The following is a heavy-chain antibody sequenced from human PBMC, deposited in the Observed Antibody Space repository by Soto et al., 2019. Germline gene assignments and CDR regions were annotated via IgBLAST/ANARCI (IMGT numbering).Heavy chain of an antibody. J-gene: IGHJ1*01. CDR3: ARARCSSTSCYYYFQH. D-gene: IGHD2-2*01. CDR2: ISAYNGNT. CDR1: GYTFTSYS. V-gene: IGHV1-18*01. Sequence: QVQLVQSGAEVKKPGASVKVSCKASGYTFTSYSISWVRQAPGHGLEWMGWISAYNGNTNYAQKLQGRVTMTTDTSTSTAYMELRSLRSDDTAAYYCARARCSSTSCYYYFQHWGQGTLVTVSS.